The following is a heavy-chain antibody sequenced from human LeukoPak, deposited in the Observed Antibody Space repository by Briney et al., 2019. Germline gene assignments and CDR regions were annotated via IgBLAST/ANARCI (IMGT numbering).Heavy chain of an antibody. CDR2: IYYSGST. J-gene: IGHJ4*02. CDR1: GGSISSSSYY. D-gene: IGHD4-17*01. Sequence: PSETLSLTCTVSGGSISSSSYYWGWIRQPPGKGLEWIGSIYYSGSTCYNPSLKSRVTISVDTSKNQFSLKLSSVTAADTAVYYCARVQTTIDYWGQGTLVTVSS. CDR3: ARVQTTIDY. V-gene: IGHV4-39*07.